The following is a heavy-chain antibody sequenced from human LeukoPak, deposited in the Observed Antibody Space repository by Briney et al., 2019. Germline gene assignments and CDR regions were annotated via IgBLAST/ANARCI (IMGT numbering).Heavy chain of an antibody. CDR1: GFTFSSYS. CDR2: ISSSSSYI. Sequence: GGSLRLSCAASGFTFSSYSMNWVRQAPGKGLEWVSSISSSSSYIYYADSVKGRSTISRDNAKNSLYLQMNSLRAEDTAVYYCARDLDFWSGYFPPFDYWGQGTLVTVSS. V-gene: IGHV3-21*01. CDR3: ARDLDFWSGYFPPFDY. D-gene: IGHD3-3*01. J-gene: IGHJ4*02.